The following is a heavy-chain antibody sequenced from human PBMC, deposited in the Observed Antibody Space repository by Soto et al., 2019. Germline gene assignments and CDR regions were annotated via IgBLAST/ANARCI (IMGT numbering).Heavy chain of an antibody. CDR1: GYTFTSYG. J-gene: IGHJ5*02. V-gene: IGHV1-18*01. Sequence: ASVKVSCKASGYTFTSYGISWVRQAPGQGLEWMGWISAYNGNTNYAQKLQGRVTMTTDTSTSTAYMELRSLRSDDTAVYYCARHRWRQTVTDNWFDPWGQGTLVTVFS. D-gene: IGHD2-21*02. CDR2: ISAYNGNT. CDR3: ARHRWRQTVTDNWFDP.